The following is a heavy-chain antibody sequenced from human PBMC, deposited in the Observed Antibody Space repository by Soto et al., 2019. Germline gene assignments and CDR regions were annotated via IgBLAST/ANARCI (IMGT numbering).Heavy chain of an antibody. CDR3: AGTRPSSGWNHYYYYYYMDV. CDR2: INAGNGNT. J-gene: IGHJ6*03. CDR1: GYTFTSYA. D-gene: IGHD6-19*01. Sequence: ASVKVSCKASGYTFTSYAMHWVRQAPGQRLEWMGWINAGNGNTKYSQKFQGRVTITRDTSASTAYMELSSLRSEDTAVYYCAGTRPSSGWNHYYYYYYMDVWGKGTTVTVSS. V-gene: IGHV1-3*01.